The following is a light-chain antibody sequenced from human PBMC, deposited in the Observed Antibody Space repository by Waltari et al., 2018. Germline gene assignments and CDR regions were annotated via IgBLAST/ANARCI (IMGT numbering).Light chain of an antibody. Sequence: EIVLTQSPGTLSLSPGERATLACQASQGVGKYLAWYQQGPGQAPRLLLFHTSVRATGIPDRFSGSGYGTDFSLTISRLEPEDFAVYYCQKYDFLPATFGQGTTVEIK. CDR2: HTS. CDR3: QKYDFLPAT. J-gene: IGKJ1*01. CDR1: QGVGKY. V-gene: IGKV3-20*01.